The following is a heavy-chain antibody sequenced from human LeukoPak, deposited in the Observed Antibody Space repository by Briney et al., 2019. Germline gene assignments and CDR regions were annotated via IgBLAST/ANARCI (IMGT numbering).Heavy chain of an antibody. CDR1: GFTFSSYG. CDR2: ISSSSSTI. Sequence: GRSLRLSCAASGFTFSSYGMNWVRQAPGKGLEWVSYISSSSSTIYYADSVKGRFTISRDNAKNSLYLQMNSLRAEDTAVYYCARGVVVVAATPPWFDPWGQGTLVTVSS. J-gene: IGHJ5*02. V-gene: IGHV3-48*01. CDR3: ARGVVVVAATPPWFDP. D-gene: IGHD2-15*01.